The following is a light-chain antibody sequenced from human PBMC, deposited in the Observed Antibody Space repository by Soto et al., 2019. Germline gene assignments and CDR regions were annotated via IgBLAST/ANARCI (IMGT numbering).Light chain of an antibody. J-gene: IGKJ5*01. CDR1: QSVSSSY. CDR3: QQYGSSPIT. V-gene: IGKV3-20*01. Sequence: EVVLTQSPGTLSLSTGERATLSCRASQSVSSSYLAWYQQKPGQAPRLLIYGASSRATGIPDRFSGSGSGTGFSLTISSLEPEDSAVYYCQQYGSSPITFGQGTRLEIK. CDR2: GAS.